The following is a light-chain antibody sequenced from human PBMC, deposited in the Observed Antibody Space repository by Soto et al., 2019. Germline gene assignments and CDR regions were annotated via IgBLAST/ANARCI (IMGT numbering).Light chain of an antibody. V-gene: IGKV3-20*01. CDR3: QQYCSSSCT. J-gene: IGKJ2*02. CDR1: QSISSSY. Sequence: EIVLTQSPGTLSLSPGERATLSCRASQSISSSYLAWYQQKPGQAPRLLIYAASSRATGIPDRFSGSGSGTDFTLTISTLEPEDFAVYYCQQYCSSSCTFGQGTQLEIK. CDR2: AAS.